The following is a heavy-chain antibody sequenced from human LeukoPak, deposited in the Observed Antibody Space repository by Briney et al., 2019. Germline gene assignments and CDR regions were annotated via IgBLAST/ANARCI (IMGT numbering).Heavy chain of an antibody. V-gene: IGHV3-30*18. CDR2: ISYDGSNK. Sequence: GGSLRLSCAASGFTFSIYGMHWVRQAPGKGLEWVAVISYDGSNKYYADSVKGRFTISRDNSKNTLYLQMNSLRAEDTAVYYCAKDRGIAVAGTLFDYWGQGTLVTVSS. CDR1: GFTFSIYG. D-gene: IGHD6-19*01. J-gene: IGHJ4*02. CDR3: AKDRGIAVAGTLFDY.